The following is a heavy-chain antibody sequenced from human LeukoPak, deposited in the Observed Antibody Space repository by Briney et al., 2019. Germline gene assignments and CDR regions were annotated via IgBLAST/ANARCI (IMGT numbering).Heavy chain of an antibody. J-gene: IGHJ4*02. CDR1: GFTLSDDN. V-gene: IGHV3-11*01. Sequence: GGSLRLSCAASGFTLSDDNMTWIRQAPGRGLEWVSYISSSGRTIYHADSVKGRFTISRDNAKNSLYLQMNSLRAEDTAGYYCARDRYFDWLFDYWGQGTPVTVSS. D-gene: IGHD3-9*01. CDR3: ARDRYFDWLFDY. CDR2: ISSSGRTI.